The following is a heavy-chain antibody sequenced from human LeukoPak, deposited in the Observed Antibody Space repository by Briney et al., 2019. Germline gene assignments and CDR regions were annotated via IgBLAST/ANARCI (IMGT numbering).Heavy chain of an antibody. CDR3: AKDRQFSYYFDY. CDR2: ISSSSSYI. Sequence: PGGSLRLSCAASGFTFSSYSMNWVRQAPGKGLEWVSSISSSSSYIYYADSVKGRFTISRDSSKNTLYLQMNSLRPEDTAVYYCAKDRQFSYYFDYWGQGTLVTVSS. J-gene: IGHJ4*02. CDR1: GFTFSSYS. D-gene: IGHD3-3*01. V-gene: IGHV3-21*01.